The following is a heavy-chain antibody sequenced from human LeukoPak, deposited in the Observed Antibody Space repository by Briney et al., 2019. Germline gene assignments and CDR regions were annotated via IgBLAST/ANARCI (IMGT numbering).Heavy chain of an antibody. V-gene: IGHV3-23*01. CDR3: AKIIKLYSPLSWFDY. Sequence: GGSLRLSCAASGFTFSSYAMGWVRQAPGKGLEWVSAISGSGGSTYYADSVKGRFTISRDNSKNTLYLQMNSLRAEDTAVYYCAKIIKLYSPLSWFDYWGQGTLVTVSS. J-gene: IGHJ4*02. CDR2: ISGSGGST. CDR1: GFTFSSYA. D-gene: IGHD2-15*01.